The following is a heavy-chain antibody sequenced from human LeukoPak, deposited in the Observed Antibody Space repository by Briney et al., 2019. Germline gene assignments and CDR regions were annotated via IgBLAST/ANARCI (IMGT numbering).Heavy chain of an antibody. D-gene: IGHD6-19*01. CDR2: IYYSGST. CDR1: GGSISSSSYY. J-gene: IGHJ4*02. V-gene: IGHV4-39*01. CDR3: ARNADVTVASVTFDY. Sequence: ASETLSLTCTVSGGSISSSSYYWGWIRQPPGKGLEWIGSIYYSGSTYYNPSLKSRVTISVDTPKNQFSLRVSSMTAADTAVYFCARNADVTVASVTFDYWGQGTLVTVSS.